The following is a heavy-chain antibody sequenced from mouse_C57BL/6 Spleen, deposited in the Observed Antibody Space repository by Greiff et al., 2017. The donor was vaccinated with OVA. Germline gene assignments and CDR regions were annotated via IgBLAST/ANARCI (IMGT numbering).Heavy chain of an antibody. CDR3: ASRYYGKERYFDY. D-gene: IGHD2-1*01. V-gene: IGHV1-64*01. Sequence: QVQLQQPGAELVKPGASVKLSCKASGYTFTSYWMHWVKQRPGQGLEWIGMIHPNSGSTNYNEKFKSKATLTVDKSSSTAYMQLSSLTSEDSAVYYCASRYYGKERYFDYWGQGTTLTVSS. J-gene: IGHJ2*01. CDR2: IHPNSGST. CDR1: GYTFTSYW.